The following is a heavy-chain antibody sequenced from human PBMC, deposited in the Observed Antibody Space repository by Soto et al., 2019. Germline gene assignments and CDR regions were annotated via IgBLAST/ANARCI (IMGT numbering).Heavy chain of an antibody. D-gene: IGHD3-10*01. V-gene: IGHV3-23*01. CDR3: AKDLTMVRGVSSCFDY. Sequence: EVQLLESGGGLVQPGGSLRLSCAASGFTFSSYAMSWVRQAPGKGLEWVSAISGSGGSTYYADSVKGRFTISRDNSKNTLYLQMNSLRAEDTAVYYCAKDLTMVRGVSSCFDYWGQGTLVTVSS. J-gene: IGHJ4*02. CDR1: GFTFSSYA. CDR2: ISGSGGST.